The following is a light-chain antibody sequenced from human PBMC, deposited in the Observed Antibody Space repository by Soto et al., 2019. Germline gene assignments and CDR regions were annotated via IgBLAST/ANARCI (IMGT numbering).Light chain of an antibody. V-gene: IGLV2-11*01. CDR1: SSDVGGYNY. CDR2: DVS. J-gene: IGLJ2*01. Sequence: QAVVTQPRSVSGSPGQSVAISCTGTSSDVGGYNYVSWYQQHPGKAPKLMIYDVSGRPSGVPDRFSGSKSGNTASLTISGLQAEDDAEYYCCSYAGTYAVFGGGTKLTVL. CDR3: CSYAGTYAV.